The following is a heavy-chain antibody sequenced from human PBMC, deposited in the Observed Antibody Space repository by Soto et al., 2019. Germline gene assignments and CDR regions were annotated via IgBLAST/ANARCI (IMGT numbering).Heavy chain of an antibody. CDR1: GFTFSSYA. CDR2: ISGSGGST. V-gene: IGHV3-23*01. CDR3: AKGIIVVVTAHRNDAFDI. Sequence: GGSLRLSCAASGFTFSSYAMSWVRQAPGKGLEWASAISGSGGSTYYADSVKGRFTISRDNSKNTLYLQMNSLRAEDTAVYYCAKGIIVVVTAHRNDAFDIWGQGTMVTVSS. J-gene: IGHJ3*02. D-gene: IGHD2-21*02.